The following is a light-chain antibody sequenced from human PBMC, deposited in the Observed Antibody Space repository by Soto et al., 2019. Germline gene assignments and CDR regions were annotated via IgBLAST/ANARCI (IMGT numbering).Light chain of an antibody. CDR3: QQYGSSPFT. V-gene: IGKV3-20*01. J-gene: IGKJ3*01. Sequence: EIVLTQSPGTLSLSPGERATLSCRASQSVSSNYLTWYQQKPGQAPRLLIYGASSRATGIADRFRGSGSGTDFTLTISRLEPEDFAVYYCQQYGSSPFTFGPGTQVDIK. CDR1: QSVSSNY. CDR2: GAS.